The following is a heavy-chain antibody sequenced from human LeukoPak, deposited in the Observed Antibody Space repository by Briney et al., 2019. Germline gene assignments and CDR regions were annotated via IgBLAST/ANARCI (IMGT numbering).Heavy chain of an antibody. CDR2: ISWNSGSI. J-gene: IGHJ6*04. CDR3: AKDRDLITIFGGPMDV. D-gene: IGHD3-3*01. V-gene: IGHV3-9*01. CDR1: GFTFDDYA. Sequence: GRSLRFSCAASGFTFDDYAMHWVRQAPGKGLEWVSGISWNSGSIGYADSVKGRFTISRDNAKNSLYLQMNSLRAEDTALYYCAKDRDLITIFGGPMDVWGKGTTVTVSS.